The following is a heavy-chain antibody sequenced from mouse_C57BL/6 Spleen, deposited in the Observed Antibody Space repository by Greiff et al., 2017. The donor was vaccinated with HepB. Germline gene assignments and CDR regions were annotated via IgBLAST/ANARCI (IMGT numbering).Heavy chain of an antibody. Sequence: EVKLVESGPGLVKPSQSLSLTCSVTGYSITSGYYWNWIRQFPGNKLEWMGYISYDGSNNYNPSLKNRISITRDTSKNQFFLKLNSVTTEDTATYYCARGGYGNYGLFDYWGQGTTLTVSS. D-gene: IGHD2-1*01. CDR2: ISYDGSN. V-gene: IGHV3-6*01. CDR3: ARGGYGNYGLFDY. CDR1: GYSITSGYY. J-gene: IGHJ2*01.